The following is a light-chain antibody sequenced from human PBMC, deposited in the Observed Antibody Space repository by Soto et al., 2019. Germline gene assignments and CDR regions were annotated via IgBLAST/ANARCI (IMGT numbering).Light chain of an antibody. Sequence: QLVLTQPASVSGSPGQSITISCTGTSSDVGGYNDVSWYQQHPGKAPKLMIYDVSNRPSGVSNRFSGSKSGNTASLTISGLQAEDEADYYCSSYTSSSTVVVFGGGAKLTVL. J-gene: IGLJ2*01. CDR1: SSDVGGYND. CDR3: SSYTSSSTVVV. V-gene: IGLV2-14*01. CDR2: DVS.